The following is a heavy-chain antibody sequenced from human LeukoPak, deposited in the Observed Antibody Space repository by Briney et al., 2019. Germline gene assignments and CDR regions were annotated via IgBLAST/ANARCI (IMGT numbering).Heavy chain of an antibody. Sequence: PSETLSLTCAVYGGSFSGYYWSWIRQPPGKGLEWIGEINHSGSTNYNPSLKSRVTISVDTSTNQFSLKLSSVTAADTAVYYCARHKKRDFWSGPQPNYYYYYMDVWGKGTTVTVSS. CDR1: GGSFSGYY. CDR3: ARHKKRDFWSGPQPNYYYYYMDV. J-gene: IGHJ6*03. V-gene: IGHV4-34*01. D-gene: IGHD3-3*01. CDR2: INHSGST.